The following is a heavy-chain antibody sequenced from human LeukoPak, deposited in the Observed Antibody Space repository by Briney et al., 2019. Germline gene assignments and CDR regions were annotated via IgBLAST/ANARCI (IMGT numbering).Heavy chain of an antibody. CDR3: ARHAVVTSISTYNWLDP. D-gene: IGHD2-21*02. Sequence: SETLSLTCSVSGGSISSSSYYWGWIRQPPGKGLEWIGSIFDTGSTYYNPSLKSRVTISVDTSKNQFSLKLNSMTAADTAAYYCARHAVVTSISTYNWLDPWGRGTLVTVSS. CDR2: IFDTGST. J-gene: IGHJ5*02. CDR1: GGSISSSSYY. V-gene: IGHV4-39*01.